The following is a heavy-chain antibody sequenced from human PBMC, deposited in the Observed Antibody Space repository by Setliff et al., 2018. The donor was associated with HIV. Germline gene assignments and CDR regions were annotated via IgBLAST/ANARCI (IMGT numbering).Heavy chain of an antibody. J-gene: IGHJ5*02. V-gene: IGHV4-34*01. D-gene: IGHD3-10*01. Sequence: SETLSLTCAVYGGSFSNYYWSWIRQTPGEGPEWIGEINHSEITKYNPSLQSRVTMSVDTSKNQFSLKVRSLTAADTGLYYCARVKSIKTTLVRLWPRFDLWGQGTQVTVSS. CDR2: INHSEIT. CDR3: ARVKSIKTTLVRLWPRFDL. CDR1: GGSFSNYY.